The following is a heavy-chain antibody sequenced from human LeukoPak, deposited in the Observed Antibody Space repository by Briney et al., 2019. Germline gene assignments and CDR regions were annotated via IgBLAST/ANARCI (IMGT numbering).Heavy chain of an antibody. D-gene: IGHD2-21*01. Sequence: GGSLRLSCVASGFSFGNYAMSWVRQAPGKGLQWVSQISGTGGATWYAGFARDRFTISRDNSKRTLYLQMSGLRVEDTAMYYCVKDPRDTYGTNWFVSWGQGTLLIVPS. CDR3: VKDPRDTYGTNWFVS. CDR1: GFSFGNYA. V-gene: IGHV3-23*01. J-gene: IGHJ5*01. CDR2: ISGTGGAT.